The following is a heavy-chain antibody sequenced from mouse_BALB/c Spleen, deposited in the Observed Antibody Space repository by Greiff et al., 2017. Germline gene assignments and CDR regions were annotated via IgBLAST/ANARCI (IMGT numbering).Heavy chain of an antibody. CDR1: GYTFTDYW. CDR3: ARTGGGTGETAWFAY. D-gene: IGHD3-3*01. CDR2: IDTSDSYT. Sequence: VKLQQPGAELVMPGASVKMSCKASGYTFTDYWMHWVKQRPGQGLEWIGAIDTSDSYTSYNQKFKGKATLTVDESSSTAYMQLSSLTSEDSAVYYCARTGGGTGETAWFAYWGQGTLVTVSA. V-gene: IGHV1-69*01. J-gene: IGHJ3*01.